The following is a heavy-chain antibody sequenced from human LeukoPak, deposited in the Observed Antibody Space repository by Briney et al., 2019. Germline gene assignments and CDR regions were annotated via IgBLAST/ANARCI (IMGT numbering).Heavy chain of an antibody. CDR2: VTSTSAYI. CDR3: ARDSTYAGYVSGMDV. D-gene: IGHD2-2*01. J-gene: IGHJ6*02. V-gene: IGHV3-21*01. CDR1: GFTFTTYT. Sequence: GRSLRLSCAASGFTFTTYTMSWVRQAPGKGLEWVSSVTSTSAYIYYADSVEGRFTISRDNAKNSLYLQMNSLRAEDTAVYYCARDSTYAGYVSGMDVWGQGTTVTVSS.